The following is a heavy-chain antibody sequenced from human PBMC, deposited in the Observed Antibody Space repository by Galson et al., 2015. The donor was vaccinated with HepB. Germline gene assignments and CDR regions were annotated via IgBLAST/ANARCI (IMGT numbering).Heavy chain of an antibody. D-gene: IGHD6-6*01. CDR1: GFTFSSYA. J-gene: IGHJ5*02. CDR3: ASGWYSSSSAWFDP. CDR2: ISYDGSNK. Sequence: SLRLSCAASGFTFSSYAMHWVRQAPGKGLEWVAVISYDGSNKYYADSVKGRFTISRDNSKNTLYLQMNSLRAEDTAVYYCASGWYSSSSAWFDPWGQGTLVPVSS. V-gene: IGHV3-30-3*01.